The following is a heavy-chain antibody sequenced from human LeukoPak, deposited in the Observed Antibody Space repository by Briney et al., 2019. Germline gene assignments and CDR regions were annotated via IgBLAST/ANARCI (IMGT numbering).Heavy chain of an antibody. J-gene: IGHJ4*02. V-gene: IGHV4-34*01. D-gene: IGHD1-26*01. Sequence: SETLSLTCAVYGGSFSGYYWSWIRQPPGKGLEWIGEINHSGSTNYNPSLKSRVTISVDTSKNQLSLKLSSVTAADTAVYYCARGELPFFGPRYWGQGTLVTVSS. CDR3: ARGELPFFGPRY. CDR1: GGSFSGYY. CDR2: INHSGST.